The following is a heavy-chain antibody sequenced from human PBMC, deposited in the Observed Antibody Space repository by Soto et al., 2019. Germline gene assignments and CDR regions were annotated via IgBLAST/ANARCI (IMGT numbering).Heavy chain of an antibody. CDR2: MFHSWST. Sequence: SETLSLTCTVSGGSISSSEYYWVWIRQSPGKGLEWIGSMFHSWSTNSNPSLKSRVTISVDTSKNQFSLKLSSVTAADAAVYYCARTASGGRYYYYMDVWGKGATVTVSS. CDR3: ARTASGGRYYYYMDV. CDR1: GGSISSSEYY. D-gene: IGHD2-15*01. V-gene: IGHV4-39*01. J-gene: IGHJ6*03.